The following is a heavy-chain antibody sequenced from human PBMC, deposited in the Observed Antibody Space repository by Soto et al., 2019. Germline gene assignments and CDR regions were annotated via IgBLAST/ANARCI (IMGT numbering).Heavy chain of an antibody. D-gene: IGHD3-3*02. Sequence: ASVKVSCKASGYTFVGYYIHWVRQAPGQGLEWMGWINPNSGGTNYAHKFQGWVSMTRDTSISTAYMELTSPRSDDTAVYYCARDTDSNLGADIFDMWGQGTMVTVSS. CDR3: ARDTDSNLGADIFDM. V-gene: IGHV1-2*04. CDR2: INPNSGGT. CDR1: GYTFVGYY. J-gene: IGHJ3*02.